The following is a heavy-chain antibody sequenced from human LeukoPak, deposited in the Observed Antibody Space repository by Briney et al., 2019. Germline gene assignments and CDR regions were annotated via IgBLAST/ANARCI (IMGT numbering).Heavy chain of an antibody. J-gene: IGHJ4*02. D-gene: IGHD2-21*02. CDR1: GDSISRSRYF. V-gene: IGHV4-39*07. Sequence: SETLSLTCSVSGDSISRSRYFWGWIRQPPGKGLDWIGSIYYSGSTYYNPSLKSRVTISVDTSKNQFSLKLSSVTAADTAVYYCARGPPYIVVVTGIGFFDSWGQGTLVTVSS. CDR3: ARGPPYIVVVTGIGFFDS. CDR2: IYYSGST.